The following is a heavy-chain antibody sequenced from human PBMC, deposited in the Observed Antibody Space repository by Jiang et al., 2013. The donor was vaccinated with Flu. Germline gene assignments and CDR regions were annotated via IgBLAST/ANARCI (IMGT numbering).Heavy chain of an antibody. CDR1: GYTFSSYG. CDR3: ARDRMSSSWYDPPTYYYYGMDV. Sequence: SGAEVKKAGASVKVSCKASGYTFSSYGISWVRQAPGQGLEWMGWISSYDGNTNYAQNLQDRVTMTKDTSTNIVYLELRSLRSDDTAVYYCARDRMSSSWYDPPTYYYYGMDVWGQGTTGHRLL. CDR2: ISSYDGNT. D-gene: IGHD6-13*01. J-gene: IGHJ6*02. V-gene: IGHV1-18*04.